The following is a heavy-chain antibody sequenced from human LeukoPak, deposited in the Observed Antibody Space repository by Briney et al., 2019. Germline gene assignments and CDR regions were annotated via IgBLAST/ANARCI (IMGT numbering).Heavy chain of an antibody. Sequence: GGSLRLSCAASGFIFSSYDMSWVRQAPEKGLEWVSLISGNGGSTYYADSVKGRFTISRDNSKNTLYLQMNSLRAEDTAVYYCASPSSVAGLNYFDYWGQGALVTVSS. CDR2: ISGNGGST. V-gene: IGHV3-23*01. CDR1: GFIFSSYD. J-gene: IGHJ4*02. D-gene: IGHD6-19*01. CDR3: ASPSSVAGLNYFDY.